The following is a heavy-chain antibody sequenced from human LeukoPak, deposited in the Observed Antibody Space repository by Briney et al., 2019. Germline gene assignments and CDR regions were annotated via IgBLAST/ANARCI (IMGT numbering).Heavy chain of an antibody. D-gene: IGHD3-22*01. Sequence: GGSLRLSCAASGFTFSNVRMNWVRQAPGKGLEWVGRIKSKADGGTTDYAAPVKGRFSISREDSKSTLYLQMNSLRAEDTALYYCAKCKGDSSGSLGYWGQGTLVTVSS. J-gene: IGHJ4*02. CDR1: GFTFSNVR. V-gene: IGHV3-15*01. CDR3: AKCKGDSSGSLGY. CDR2: IKSKADGGTT.